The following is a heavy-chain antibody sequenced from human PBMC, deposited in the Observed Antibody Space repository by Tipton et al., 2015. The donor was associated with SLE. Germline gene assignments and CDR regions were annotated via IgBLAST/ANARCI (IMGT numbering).Heavy chain of an antibody. CDR2: INHSGST. D-gene: IGHD3-16*01. V-gene: IGHV4-34*01. CDR1: GGSFSGYY. CDR3: ARSLGYLDY. J-gene: IGHJ4*02. Sequence: TLSLTCAVYGGSFSGYYWSWIRQPPGKGLEWIGEINHSGSTNYNPSLKSRVTISLDTSKNQFSLKLNSVTAADTAVYYCARSLGYLDYLGQGTLVTVSS.